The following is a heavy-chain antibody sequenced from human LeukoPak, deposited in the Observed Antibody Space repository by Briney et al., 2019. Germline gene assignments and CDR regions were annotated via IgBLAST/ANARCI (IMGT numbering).Heavy chain of an antibody. V-gene: IGHV3-30-3*01. Sequence: GGSLRLSCAASGFTFSSYAMHWVRQAPGKGLEWVAVISYDGSNKYYADSVKGRFTISRDNSKNTLYLQMNSLRAEDTAMYYCARGNAIVLLWFGELWGQGTLVTVSS. CDR3: ARGNAIVLLWFGEL. CDR1: GFTFSSYA. D-gene: IGHD3-10*01. J-gene: IGHJ4*02. CDR2: ISYDGSNK.